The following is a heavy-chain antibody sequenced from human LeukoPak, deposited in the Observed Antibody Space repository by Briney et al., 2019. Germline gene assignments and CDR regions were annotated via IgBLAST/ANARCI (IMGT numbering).Heavy chain of an antibody. CDR3: AKSIEGVVRGTYYYYSYMDV. CDR1: GLTFSSDG. J-gene: IGHJ6*03. D-gene: IGHD3-3*01. Sequence: GGSLRLSCAASGLTFSSDGMSWVRQAPGKGLEWVAVISGSGGTKYYADSVKGRFTISRDNSKKTLYLQMSSLGADDTAVYFCAKSIEGVVRGTYYYYSYMDVWGKGTTVTVSS. V-gene: IGHV3-23*01. CDR2: ISGSGGTK.